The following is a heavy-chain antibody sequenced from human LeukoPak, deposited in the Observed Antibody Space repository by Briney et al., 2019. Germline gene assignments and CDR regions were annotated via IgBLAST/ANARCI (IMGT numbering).Heavy chain of an antibody. CDR2: IYYSGST. Sequence: SETLSLTCTVSGGSISSYYWSWIRRPPGKGLEWIGYIYYSGSTNYNPSLKSRVTISVDTSKNQFSPKLSSVTAADTAVYYCARDGYGSGTSHDYYYYYYMDVWGKGTTVTVSS. J-gene: IGHJ6*03. D-gene: IGHD3-10*01. V-gene: IGHV4-59*01. CDR3: ARDGYGSGTSHDYYYYYYMDV. CDR1: GGSISSYY.